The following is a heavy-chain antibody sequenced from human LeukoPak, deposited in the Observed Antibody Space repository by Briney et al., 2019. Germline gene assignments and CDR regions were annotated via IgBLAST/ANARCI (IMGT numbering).Heavy chain of an antibody. V-gene: IGHV3-66*01. D-gene: IGHD3-10*01. J-gene: IGHJ4*02. CDR3: AKDRDTMVRGLDY. CDR2: IYSGGST. Sequence: GGSLRLSCATSGFTFSNAWMSWVRQAPGKGLEWVSVIYSGGSTFYADSVKGRFTISRDNSKNTLYLQMNSLRAEDTAVYYCAKDRDTMVRGLDYWGQGTLVTVSS. CDR1: GFTFSNAW.